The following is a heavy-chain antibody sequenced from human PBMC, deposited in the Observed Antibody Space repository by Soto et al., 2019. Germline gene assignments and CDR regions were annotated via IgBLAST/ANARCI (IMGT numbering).Heavy chain of an antibody. D-gene: IGHD1-26*01. CDR3: ARVMVRYSGSYYPDY. CDR1: GGSVSSGSYY. V-gene: IGHV4-61*01. Sequence: PSETLSLTCTVSGGSVSSGSYYWSWIRQPPGKGLEWIGYIYYSGSTNYNPSLKSRVTISVDTSKNQFSLKLSSVTAADTAVYYCARVMVRYSGSYYPDYWGQGTLVTVSS. CDR2: IYYSGST. J-gene: IGHJ4*02.